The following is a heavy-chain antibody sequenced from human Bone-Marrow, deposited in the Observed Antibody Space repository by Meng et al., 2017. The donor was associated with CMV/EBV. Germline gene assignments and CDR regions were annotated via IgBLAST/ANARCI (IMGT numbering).Heavy chain of an antibody. D-gene: IGHD3-10*01. CDR2: IYRGGDT. CDR1: GFSVSSNY. Sequence: GESLKISCAASGFSVSSNYMSWVRQTPGRGLEWVSVIYRGGDTYYTDSVKGRFTISRDNSKNTMYLQMRSLRTEDTAVYYCAKTGGVPTTLYYYGLDVWGQGTAVTVSS. CDR3: AKTGGVPTTLYYYGLDV. V-gene: IGHV3-66*02. J-gene: IGHJ6*02.